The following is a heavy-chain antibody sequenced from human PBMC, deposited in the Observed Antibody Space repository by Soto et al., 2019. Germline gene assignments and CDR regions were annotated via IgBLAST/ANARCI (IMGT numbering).Heavy chain of an antibody. CDR1: GFTFSSYG. D-gene: IGHD2-2*01. CDR3: ARDLYLNLVVPAAMLDYYYYMDV. J-gene: IGHJ6*03. V-gene: IGHV3-33*01. Sequence: GGSLRLSCAASGFTFSSYGMHWVRQAPGKGLEWVAVIWYDGSNKYYADSVKGRFTISRDNSKNTLYLQMNSLRAEDTAVYYCARDLYLNLVVPAAMLDYYYYMDVWGKGTTVTVSS. CDR2: IWYDGSNK.